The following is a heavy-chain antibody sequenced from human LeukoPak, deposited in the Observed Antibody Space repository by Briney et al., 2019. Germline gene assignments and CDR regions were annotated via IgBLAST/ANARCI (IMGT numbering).Heavy chain of an antibody. CDR2: ISSSSSYI. J-gene: IGHJ3*02. CDR1: GFTFSSYS. Sequence: GGSLRLSCAASGFTFSSYSMNWVRQAPGKGLEGVSSISSSSSYIYYADSVKGRFTISRHNAKNSLYLQMNSLRAEDTAVYYCARVPAGVIGMKDAFDIWGQGTMVTVSS. V-gene: IGHV3-21*01. D-gene: IGHD3-16*02. CDR3: ARVPAGVIGMKDAFDI.